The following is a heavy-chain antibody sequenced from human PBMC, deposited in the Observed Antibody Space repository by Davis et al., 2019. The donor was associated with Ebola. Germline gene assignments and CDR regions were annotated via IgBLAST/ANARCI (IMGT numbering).Heavy chain of an antibody. Sequence: PGGSLRLSCAASGFTFSSYAMSWVRQAPGKGLEWVANIKQDASDKYYVDSVKGRFTISRDNAKNSLFLQMNSLRAEDTAMYYCARSHPAHCSGDCSHYGLDVWGQGTTVTVSS. J-gene: IGHJ6*02. CDR3: ARSHPAHCSGDCSHYGLDV. D-gene: IGHD2-21*02. V-gene: IGHV3-7*03. CDR1: GFTFSSYA. CDR2: IKQDASDK.